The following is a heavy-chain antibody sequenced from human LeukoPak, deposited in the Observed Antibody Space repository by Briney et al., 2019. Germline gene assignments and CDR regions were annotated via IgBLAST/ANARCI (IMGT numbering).Heavy chain of an antibody. Sequence: SETLSLTCTVSGGSISSSSYYWGWIRQPPGKGLEWIGSIYYSGSTYYNPSLKSQVTISVDTSKNQFSLKLSSVTAADTAVYYCASEDCSSTSCYGTRLYYFDYWGQGTLVTVSS. V-gene: IGHV4-39*01. CDR3: ASEDCSSTSCYGTRLYYFDY. D-gene: IGHD2-2*01. CDR1: GGSISSSSYY. CDR2: IYYSGST. J-gene: IGHJ4*02.